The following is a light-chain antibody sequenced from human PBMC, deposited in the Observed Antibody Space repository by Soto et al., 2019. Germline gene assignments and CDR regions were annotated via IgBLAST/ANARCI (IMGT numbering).Light chain of an antibody. V-gene: IGKV3-15*01. J-gene: IGKJ2*01. CDR3: QQYNNWPYT. Sequence: EIVLTHSPATLSGSPGERATLSCRASQIVGSNLAWYQQRPGQPPRLLIYDASTRATDIPARFSGGGSGTEFTLTISSLQSEDFAVYYCQQYNNWPYTFGQGTKLQIK. CDR1: QIVGSN. CDR2: DAS.